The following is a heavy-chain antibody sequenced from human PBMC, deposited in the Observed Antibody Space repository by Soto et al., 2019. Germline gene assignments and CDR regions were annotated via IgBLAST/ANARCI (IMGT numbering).Heavy chain of an antibody. CDR3: AREGGLAYCGGDCLYNWFDP. CDR1: GGSISSYY. Sequence: SETLSLTCTVSGGSISSYYWSWIRQPPGKGLVWIGYSSYSGSTNYNPSLKSRVTIVVDTSRNQFSLRLSSVTAADTAVYYCAREGGLAYCGGDCLYNWFDPWGQGTLVTAPQ. J-gene: IGHJ5*02. CDR2: SSYSGST. D-gene: IGHD2-21*02. V-gene: IGHV4-59*12.